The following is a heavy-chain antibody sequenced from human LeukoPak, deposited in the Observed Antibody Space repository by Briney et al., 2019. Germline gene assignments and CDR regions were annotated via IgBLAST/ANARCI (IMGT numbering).Heavy chain of an antibody. V-gene: IGHV3-23*01. CDR1: GFTFSSYA. CDR3: AKGIAAAPDWYFDL. Sequence: GGSLRLPCAASGFTFSSYAMSWVRQAPGKGLEWVSAISGSGGSTYYADSVKGRFTISRDNSKNTLYLQMNSLRAEDTAVYYCAKGIAAAPDWYFDLWGRGTLVTVSS. D-gene: IGHD6-13*01. CDR2: ISGSGGST. J-gene: IGHJ2*01.